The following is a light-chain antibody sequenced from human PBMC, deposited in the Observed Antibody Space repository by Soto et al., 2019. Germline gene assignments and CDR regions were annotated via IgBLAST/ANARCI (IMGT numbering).Light chain of an antibody. V-gene: IGKV3-20*01. CDR1: QSLSSSQ. Sequence: DIVLTQSPVTLSLSPVYRSTLYCMASQSLSSSQLAWYQQKPGQAPRLLIHDASSRATGISDRFTGSGSGTDFTLTITTLEPEDFAVYYCQQYGSSPRTFGLGTKVDIK. CDR3: QQYGSSPRT. J-gene: IGKJ1*01. CDR2: DAS.